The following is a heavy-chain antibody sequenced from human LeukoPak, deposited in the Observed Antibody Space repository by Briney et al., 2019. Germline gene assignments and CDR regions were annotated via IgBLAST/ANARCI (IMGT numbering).Heavy chain of an antibody. CDR3: ARETGAAARKNWFDP. J-gene: IGHJ5*02. V-gene: IGHV4-4*07. Sequence: SETLSLTCTVSGGSISSYYWSWIRQPAGKGLEWIGRIYTSGSTNYNPSLKSRVTMSVDTSKNQFSLKLSSVTAADTAVYYCARETGAAARKNWFDPWGQGTLVTVSS. CDR1: GGSISSYY. D-gene: IGHD6-13*01. CDR2: IYTSGST.